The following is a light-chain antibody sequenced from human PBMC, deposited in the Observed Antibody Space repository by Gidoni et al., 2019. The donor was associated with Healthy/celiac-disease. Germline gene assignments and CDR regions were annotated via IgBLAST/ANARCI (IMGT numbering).Light chain of an antibody. Sequence: VVLTQSALSLPVPLGQPASTSCRSSQRLVYSDGNTYLNWFQQRPGQSPRRLIYQVSNRDSGVPDRVRRSVSGTDYTLNISRVEAEDVGVYYCMQVTHWRVTFGGGTKVEIK. CDR1: QRLVYSDGNTY. V-gene: IGKV2-30*01. J-gene: IGKJ4*01. CDR2: QVS. CDR3: MQVTHWRVT.